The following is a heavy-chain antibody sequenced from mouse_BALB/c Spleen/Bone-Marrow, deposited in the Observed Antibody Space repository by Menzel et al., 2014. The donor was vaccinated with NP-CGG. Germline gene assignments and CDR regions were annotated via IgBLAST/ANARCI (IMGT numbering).Heavy chain of an antibody. Sequence: QVQLQQPGAELVRPGASVKLSCKASGYTFTSYWINWVKQRPGQGLEWIGNIYPSDSYTNYNQKFKDKATLTVDKSSSTAYMQLSSTTSEDSAVYYCTRGYYGSSYDYWGQGTTLTVSS. D-gene: IGHD1-1*01. CDR2: IYPSDSYT. CDR1: GYTFTSYW. J-gene: IGHJ2*01. CDR3: TRGYYGSSYDY. V-gene: IGHV1-69*02.